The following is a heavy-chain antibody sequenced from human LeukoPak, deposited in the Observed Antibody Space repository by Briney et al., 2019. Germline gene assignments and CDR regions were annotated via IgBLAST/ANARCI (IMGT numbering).Heavy chain of an antibody. CDR2: IYTSGST. CDR1: GGSISSYY. CDR3: ARTLDSSSSTLYGMDV. D-gene: IGHD6-6*01. Sequence: SETLSLTCTVSGGSISSYYWSWIRQPAGKGLEWIGRIYTSGSTNYNPSLKSRVTMSVDTSKNQFSLKLSSVTAADTAVYYCARTLDSSSSTLYGMDVWGQGTTVTVSS. J-gene: IGHJ6*02. V-gene: IGHV4-4*07.